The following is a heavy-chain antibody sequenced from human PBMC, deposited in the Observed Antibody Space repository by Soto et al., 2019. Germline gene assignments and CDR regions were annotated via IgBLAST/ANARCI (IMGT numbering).Heavy chain of an antibody. CDR2: INPSGGST. J-gene: IGHJ4*02. CDR1: RYTFTSYY. CDR3: ASREVLDY. V-gene: IGHV1-46*01. Sequence: VKVSCKQSRYTFTSYYMHWVRQAPGQGLQWMGIINPSGGSTSYAQKFQGRVTMTRDTSTSTVYMELRSLRSDDTAVYFCASREVLDYWGQGTLVTVSS.